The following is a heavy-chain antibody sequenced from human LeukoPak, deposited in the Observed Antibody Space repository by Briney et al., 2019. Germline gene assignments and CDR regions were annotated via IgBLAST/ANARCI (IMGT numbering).Heavy chain of an antibody. Sequence: LRASVKVSRKASAYTFTAYNIHWVRQAPGQGLEWVGWINPNRGGTKYAQKFQGRVTMTRDTSIDTAYMELSSLRSDDTAVYYCARGTGSSWFDPWGQGTLVTVSS. J-gene: IGHJ5*02. CDR2: INPNRGGT. V-gene: IGHV1-2*02. CDR3: ARGTGSSWFDP. CDR1: AYTFTAYN. D-gene: IGHD6-13*01.